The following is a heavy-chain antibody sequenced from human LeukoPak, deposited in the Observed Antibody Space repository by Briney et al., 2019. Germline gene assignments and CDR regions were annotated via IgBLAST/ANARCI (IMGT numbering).Heavy chain of an antibody. D-gene: IGHD2-2*01. J-gene: IGHJ6*04. CDR1: GGSFRDYY. CDR3: ARGLRLPSRSAPAVPHV. V-gene: IGHV4-34*01. CDR2: INHSGTT. Sequence: PSETLSLTCAVYGGSFRDYYWNWIRQPPGKGLEWIGEINHSGTTNYNPSLKSRVTISVDTSKNQFSLRLSAVTAADTAVYHCARGLRLPSRSAPAVPHVWAKGTTVTVSA.